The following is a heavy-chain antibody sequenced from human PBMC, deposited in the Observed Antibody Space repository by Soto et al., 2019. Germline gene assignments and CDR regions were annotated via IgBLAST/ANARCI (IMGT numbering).Heavy chain of an antibody. CDR3: ARDVGFYYGAGRAFFDY. V-gene: IGHV3-21*01. D-gene: IGHD4-17*01. CDR2: ISSSSSYI. J-gene: IGHJ4*02. Sequence: VGSLRLSCAASGFTFSSYSMNWVRQARGKGLEWVSSISSSSSYIYYADSVKGRFTISRDNAKNSLYLQMNSLRAEDTAVYYCARDVGFYYGAGRAFFDYWGQGTLVTVSS. CDR1: GFTFSSYS.